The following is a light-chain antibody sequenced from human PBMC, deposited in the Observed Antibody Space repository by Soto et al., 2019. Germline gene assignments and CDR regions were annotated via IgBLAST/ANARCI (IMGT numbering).Light chain of an antibody. J-gene: IGLJ2*01. Sequence: QSVLTQPPSVSGAPGQRVIISCTGSNSNIGAGMDVHWYQHLPGTAPKLLIFANVNRPSGVPDRFSGSKSGTSASLAITGLQPGDEAIYYCQSYDNNLTVFGGGTKLTVL. CDR3: QSYDNNLTV. CDR1: NSNIGAGMD. CDR2: ANV. V-gene: IGLV1-40*01.